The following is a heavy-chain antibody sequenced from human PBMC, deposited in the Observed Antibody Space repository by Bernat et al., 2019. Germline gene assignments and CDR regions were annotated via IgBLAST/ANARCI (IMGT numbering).Heavy chain of an antibody. V-gene: IGHV2-70*01. CDR1: GFSLTTSGMC. CDR2: IDWDDDK. CDR3: ARLMGGTSGWYQGRFDY. Sequence: QVTLRESGPPLVKPTQTLTLTCSFSGFSLTTSGMCVSWIRQPPGKALEWLALIDWDDDKYYSASLETRLTISKDTSKNRGVLTKTKMHPVGTATDYCARLMGGTSGWYQGRFDYWGQGTPVTVSS. D-gene: IGHD6-13*01. J-gene: IGHJ4*02.